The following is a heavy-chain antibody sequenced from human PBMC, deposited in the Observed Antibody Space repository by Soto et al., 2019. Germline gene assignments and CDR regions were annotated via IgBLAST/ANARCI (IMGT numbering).Heavy chain of an antibody. J-gene: IGHJ5*02. CDR3: ARDAVAGNGLWDYFGP. CDR1: RVIFSTYN. Sequence: GSLRLYCSAFRVIFSTYNMNWVRQVPGKGLEWVSGNSQPGRETWYADSVKGRFTITRDNSKNTLYLQMNSLRVEDTAVYYCARDAVAGNGLWDYFGPWGQGTLVTVSS. D-gene: IGHD6-19*01. V-gene: IGHV3-23*03. CDR2: NSQPGRET.